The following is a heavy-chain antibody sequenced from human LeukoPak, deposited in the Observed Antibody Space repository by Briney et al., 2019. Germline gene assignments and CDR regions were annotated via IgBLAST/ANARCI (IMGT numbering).Heavy chain of an antibody. CDR1: GGSISSYY. CDR2: IYYSGST. CDR3: ARRRYYDSSGYLDY. V-gene: IGHV4-59*08. D-gene: IGHD3-22*01. J-gene: IGHJ4*02. Sequence: SETLSLTCTVSGGSISSYYWSWIRQPPGKGLEWIGYIYYSGSTNYNPSLKSRVTISVDTSKNQFSLKLSSVTAADTAVYYCARRRYYDSSGYLDYWGQGTLVTVSS.